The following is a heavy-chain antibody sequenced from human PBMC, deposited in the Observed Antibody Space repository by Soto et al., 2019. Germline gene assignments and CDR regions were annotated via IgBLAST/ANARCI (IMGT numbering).Heavy chain of an antibody. CDR1: GYTFTGYY. V-gene: IGHV1-2*04. CDR3: AITGPEDSVFSV. D-gene: IGHD3-9*01. Sequence: GASVKVSCKASGYTFTGYYMHWVRQAPGQGLEWMGWINPNSGGTNYAQKFQGWVTMTRDTSISTAYMELSRLRSDDTAVYYCAITGPEDSVFSVWRQGTTVTVSS. J-gene: IGHJ6*02. CDR2: INPNSGGT.